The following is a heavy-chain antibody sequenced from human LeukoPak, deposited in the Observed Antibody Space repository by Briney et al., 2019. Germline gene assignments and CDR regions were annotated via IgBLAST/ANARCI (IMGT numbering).Heavy chain of an antibody. V-gene: IGHV3-7*03. CDR3: ARFGYNSSWSYFDY. D-gene: IGHD6-13*01. CDR2: IKTDGSEK. Sequence: GGSLRLSCEGSGFAFSNYWMGWVRQAPGKGLQWVANIKTDGSEKYYVDSVKGRFTISRDNSKNTLYLQMNSLRAEDTAVYYCARFGYNSSWSYFDYWGQGTQVTVSS. J-gene: IGHJ4*02. CDR1: GFAFSNYW.